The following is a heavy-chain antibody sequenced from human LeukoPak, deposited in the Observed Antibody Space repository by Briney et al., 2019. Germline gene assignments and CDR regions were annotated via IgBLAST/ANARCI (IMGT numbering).Heavy chain of an antibody. Sequence: PGGSLRLSCAVSGFTFSSYGMHWGRQAPAKGVVCVAVISYDESNKYYVHSVKSRFTISRDNSKNTVYLQVNSLRVDDTAVYYCASSGFSGGGYEPYYFDYWGQGTLVTVSS. CDR2: ISYDESNK. D-gene: IGHD3-22*01. V-gene: IGHV3-30*03. CDR1: GFTFSSYG. CDR3: ASSGFSGGGYEPYYFDY. J-gene: IGHJ4*02.